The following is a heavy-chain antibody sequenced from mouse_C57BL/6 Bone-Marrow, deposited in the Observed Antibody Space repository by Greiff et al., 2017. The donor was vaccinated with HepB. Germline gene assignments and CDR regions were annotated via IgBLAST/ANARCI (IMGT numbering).Heavy chain of an antibody. CDR1: GYTFTSYW. J-gene: IGHJ3*01. V-gene: IGHV1-72*01. CDR3: ARLRRLRRFAY. D-gene: IGHD2-4*01. CDR2: IEPNSGGT. Sequence: QVQLQQPGAELVKPGASVKLSCKASGYTFTSYWMHWVKQRPGRGLEWIGRIEPNSGGTKYNEKFKSKATLTVDKPSSTAYMQLSSLTSEDSAVYYCARLRRLRRFAYWGQGTLVTVSA.